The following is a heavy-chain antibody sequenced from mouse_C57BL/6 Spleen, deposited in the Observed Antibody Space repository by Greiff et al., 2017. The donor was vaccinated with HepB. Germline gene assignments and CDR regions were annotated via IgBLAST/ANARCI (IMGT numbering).Heavy chain of an antibody. D-gene: IGHD5-1*01. CDR1: GFTFSSYA. Sequence: EVHLVESGGGLVKPGGSLKLSCAASGFTFSSYAMSWVRQTPEKRLEWVATISDGGSYTYYPDNVKGRFTISRDNAKNNLYLQMSHLKSEDTAMYYCARDRVPGAMDYWGQENSVTVSS. V-gene: IGHV5-4*01. CDR2: ISDGGSYT. CDR3: ARDRVPGAMDY. J-gene: IGHJ4*01.